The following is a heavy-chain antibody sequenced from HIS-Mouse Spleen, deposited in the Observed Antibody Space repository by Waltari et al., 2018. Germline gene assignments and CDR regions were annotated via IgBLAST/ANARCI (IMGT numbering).Heavy chain of an antibody. Sequence: LEWIGEINHSGSTNYNPSLKSRVTISVDTSKNQFSLKLSSVTAADTAVYYCARGRDLDYWGQGTLVTVSS. J-gene: IGHJ4*02. CDR2: INHSGST. V-gene: IGHV4-34*01. CDR3: ARGRDLDY.